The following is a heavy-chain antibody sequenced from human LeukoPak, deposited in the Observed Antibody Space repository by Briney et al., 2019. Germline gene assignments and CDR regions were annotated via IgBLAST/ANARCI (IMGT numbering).Heavy chain of an antibody. CDR2: IYYTGST. Sequence: SETLSLTCTVSGGSISSSTYYWGWIRQPPGKGLEWIGSIYYTGSTYYNPSLKSRVTISVDRSKNQFSLKLSSVTAADTAVYYCARHPKVGATRHIDYWGQGTLVTVSS. CDR3: ARHPKVGATRHIDY. J-gene: IGHJ4*02. D-gene: IGHD1-26*01. V-gene: IGHV4-39*07. CDR1: GGSISSSTYY.